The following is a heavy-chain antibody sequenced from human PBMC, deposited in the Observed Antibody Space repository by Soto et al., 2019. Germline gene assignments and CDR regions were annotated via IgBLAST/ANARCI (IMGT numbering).Heavy chain of an antibody. CDR1: GGSISSGDYY. V-gene: IGHV4-30-4*01. CDR2: IYYSGST. D-gene: IGHD3-22*01. J-gene: IGHJ3*02. CDR3: ATGYYDSSGYNPPEAFDI. Sequence: SETLSLTCTVSGGSISSGDYYWSWIRQPPGKGMEWIGYIYYSGSTYYNPSLKSRVTISVDTSKNQFSLKLSSVTAADTAVYYCATGYYDSSGYNPPEAFDIWGQGTMVT.